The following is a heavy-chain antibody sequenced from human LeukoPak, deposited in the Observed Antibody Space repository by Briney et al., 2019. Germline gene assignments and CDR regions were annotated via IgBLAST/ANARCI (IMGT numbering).Heavy chain of an antibody. CDR2: IWYDGSNK. CDR3: ARDGKNYDILTGYYAEYHFDY. J-gene: IGHJ4*02. Sequence: GGSLRLSCAASGFTFSSYGMHWVRQAPGKGLEGVAVIWYDGSNKYYADSVKGRFTISRDNSKSTLYLQMNSLRAEDTAVYYCARDGKNYDILTGYYAEYHFDYWGQGTLVTVSS. D-gene: IGHD3-9*01. CDR1: GFTFSSYG. V-gene: IGHV3-33*01.